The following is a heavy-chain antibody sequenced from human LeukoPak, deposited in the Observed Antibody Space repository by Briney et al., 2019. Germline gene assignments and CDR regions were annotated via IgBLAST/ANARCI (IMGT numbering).Heavy chain of an antibody. CDR3: ARAASIPGYYYYYYMDV. CDR1: GGSISSGGYY. D-gene: IGHD2-21*01. V-gene: IGHV4-30-2*01. J-gene: IGHJ6*03. Sequence: PSETLSLTCTVSGGSISSGGYYWSWIRQPPGKGLEWIGYIYHSGSTYYNPSLKSRVTISVDRSKNQFSLKLSSVTAADTAVYYCARAASIPGYYYYYYMDVWGKGTPVAVSS. CDR2: IYHSGST.